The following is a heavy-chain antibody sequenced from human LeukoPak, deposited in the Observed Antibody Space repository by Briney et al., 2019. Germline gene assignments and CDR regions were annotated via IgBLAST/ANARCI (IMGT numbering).Heavy chain of an antibody. CDR3: ARDTSGSPFAFDI. D-gene: IGHD1-26*01. Sequence: GGSLRLSCAASGFTFSSYGMHWVRQAPGKGLEWVAFIRYDGSNKYYADSVKGRFTISRDNSKNTLCLQMNSLRPDDTAVYYCARDTSGSPFAFDIWGQGTMVTVSS. CDR1: GFTFSSYG. J-gene: IGHJ3*02. V-gene: IGHV3-30*02. CDR2: IRYDGSNK.